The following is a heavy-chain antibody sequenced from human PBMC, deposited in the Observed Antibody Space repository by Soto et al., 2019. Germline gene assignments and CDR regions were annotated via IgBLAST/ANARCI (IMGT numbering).Heavy chain of an antibody. D-gene: IGHD2-21*01. CDR1: GGSISSGGYY. V-gene: IGHV4-31*03. J-gene: IGHJ4*02. Sequence: SETLSLTCTVSGGSISSGGYYWSWIRQHPGKGLEWIGYIYYSGSTYYNPSLKSRVTISVDTSKNQFSLKLSSVTAADTAVYYCARGYDPLLRGKDYYFDYWGQGTLVTVSS. CDR2: IYYSGST. CDR3: ARGYDPLLRGKDYYFDY.